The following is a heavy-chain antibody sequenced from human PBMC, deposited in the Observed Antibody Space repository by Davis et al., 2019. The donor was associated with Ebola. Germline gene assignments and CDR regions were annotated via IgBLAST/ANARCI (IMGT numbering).Heavy chain of an antibody. D-gene: IGHD3-10*01. CDR2: ISHSGHT. Sequence: SETLSLTFDVSGGSISTNNWRSWVRQPPGHGLEWLGEISHSGHTNYNPSLKGLVTIAVATSKNQFLLKLTYVTAADTAVYYCARGRGSRGDQQWGQGTLVTVSS. CDR1: GGSISTNNW. V-gene: IGHV4-4*02. CDR3: ARGRGSRGDQQ. J-gene: IGHJ1*01.